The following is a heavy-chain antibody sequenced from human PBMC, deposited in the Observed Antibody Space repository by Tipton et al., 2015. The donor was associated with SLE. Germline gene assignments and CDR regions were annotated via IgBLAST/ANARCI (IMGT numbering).Heavy chain of an antibody. D-gene: IGHD3-10*01. CDR3: ARHFGAMVQGVIRRYYYGMDV. J-gene: IGHJ6*02. Sequence: TLSLTCAVYGGSFSGYYWSWIRQPPGKGLEWIGEINHSGSTNYNPSLKSRVTISVDTSKNQFSLKLSSVTAADTAVSYCARHFGAMVQGVIRRYYYGMDVWGQGTTVTVSS. V-gene: IGHV4-34*01. CDR2: INHSGST. CDR1: GGSFSGYY.